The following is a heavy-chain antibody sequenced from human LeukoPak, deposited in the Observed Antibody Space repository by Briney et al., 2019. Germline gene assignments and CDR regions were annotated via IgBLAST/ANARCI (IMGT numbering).Heavy chain of an antibody. V-gene: IGHV4-30-2*01. Sequence: PSQTLSLTCTVSGGSISSGGYYWSWIRQPPGKGLEWIGYIYHSGSTYYNPSLKSRVTISVDTSKNQFSLKLSSVTAADTAVYYCARDPRGSSWSYFDYWGQGTLVTVSS. D-gene: IGHD6-13*01. CDR2: IYHSGST. CDR1: GGSISSGGYY. J-gene: IGHJ4*02. CDR3: ARDPRGSSWSYFDY.